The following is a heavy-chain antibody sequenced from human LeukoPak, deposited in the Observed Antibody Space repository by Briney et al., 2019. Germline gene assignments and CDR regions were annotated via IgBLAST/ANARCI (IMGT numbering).Heavy chain of an antibody. D-gene: IGHD1-26*01. CDR3: TSPPHYSGSYST. J-gene: IGHJ5*02. Sequence: PGGSLRLSCAASGFTFSGSAMHWVRQASGKGLEWVGRIRSKANSYATAYAASVKGRFTISRDDSKNTAYLQMNSLKTEDTAVYYCTSPPHYSGSYSTWGQGTLVTVSS. CDR1: GFTFSGSA. CDR2: IRSKANSYAT. V-gene: IGHV3-73*01.